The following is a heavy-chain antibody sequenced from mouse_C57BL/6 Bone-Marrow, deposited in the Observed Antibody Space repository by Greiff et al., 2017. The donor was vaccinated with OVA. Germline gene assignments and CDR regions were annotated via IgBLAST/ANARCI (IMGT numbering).Heavy chain of an antibody. CDR3: ASHYYGSSCYAMDY. J-gene: IGHJ4*01. D-gene: IGHD1-1*01. CDR1: GYTFTSYW. Sequence: QVQLQQSGAELVKPGASVKLSCKASGYTFTSYWMHWVKQRPGRGLEWIGRIDPNSGGTKYNEKFKSKATLTVDKPSSTAYMQLSSLTSEDSAVYYCASHYYGSSCYAMDYWGQGTSVTVSS. V-gene: IGHV1-72*01. CDR2: IDPNSGGT.